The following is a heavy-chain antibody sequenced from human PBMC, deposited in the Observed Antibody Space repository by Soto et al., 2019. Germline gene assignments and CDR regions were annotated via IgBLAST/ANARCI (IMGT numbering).Heavy chain of an antibody. CDR2: INHSGST. CDR3: ARRGCMDV. Sequence: SETLSLTCAVYGGSFSGYYWSWIRQPPGKGLEWIGEINHSGSTNYNPSLKSRVTISVDTSKNQFSLKLSSVTAADTAVYYCARRGCMDVWGKGTTVTVSS. D-gene: IGHD3-10*01. CDR1: GGSFSGYY. J-gene: IGHJ6*04. V-gene: IGHV4-34*01.